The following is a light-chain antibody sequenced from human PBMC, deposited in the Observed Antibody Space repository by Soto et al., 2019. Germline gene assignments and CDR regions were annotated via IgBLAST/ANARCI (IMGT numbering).Light chain of an antibody. CDR1: QSIRNC. Sequence: DIQMTQPPSTLSASVGDRVTITCRASQSIRNCLAWYQQKPGRATKVLIYHASILQSGVPSRFSGSGSGTEFTLTISSLQPDDFATYYCQQYNSYSFGQGTKV. J-gene: IGKJ1*01. CDR3: QQYNSYS. CDR2: HAS. V-gene: IGKV1-5*01.